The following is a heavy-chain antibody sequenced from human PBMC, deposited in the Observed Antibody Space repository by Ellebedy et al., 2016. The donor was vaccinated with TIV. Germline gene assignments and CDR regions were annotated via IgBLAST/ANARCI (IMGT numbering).Heavy chain of an antibody. CDR1: GFTFSVFW. Sequence: GESLKISCGASGFTFSVFWMDWVRQAPGKGLEWVAHINEDGSAKYYADSVKGRFTISRDNAKNSFNLQMNSLRAEDTAVYYCARNRGYFALDMWGQGTMDTVSS. CDR3: ARNRGYFALDM. J-gene: IGHJ3*02. D-gene: IGHD2-15*01. V-gene: IGHV3-7*03. CDR2: INEDGSAK.